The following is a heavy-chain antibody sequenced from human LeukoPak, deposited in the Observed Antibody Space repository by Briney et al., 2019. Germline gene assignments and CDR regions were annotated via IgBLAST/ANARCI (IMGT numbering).Heavy chain of an antibody. J-gene: IGHJ4*02. V-gene: IGHV3-23*01. CDR1: GFTFSSYA. Sequence: GSLRLSCAASGFTFSSYAMSWVRQAPGKGLEWVLGISGSGASTYYADSVKGRFTISRDNAKNSLYLQMNSLRAEDTAVYYCARDRTTPAEISWGQGTLVTVSS. CDR2: ISGSGAST. CDR3: ARDRTTPAEIS. D-gene: IGHD5-24*01.